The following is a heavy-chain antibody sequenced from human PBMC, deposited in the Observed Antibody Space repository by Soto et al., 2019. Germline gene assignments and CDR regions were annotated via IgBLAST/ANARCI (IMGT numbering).Heavy chain of an antibody. D-gene: IGHD3-10*01. CDR3: ARDLCPLGSGSACPLYGLDI. CDR2: LKSAHGGT. J-gene: IGHJ6*02. Sequence: QVQLVQSGAQVKPPGASVKVSCKASGYTFTGHYMHWVRQVSGKRLEHLGWLKSAHGGTYYAPKFQGRVTFTRDTSTSTAYMELSGLQSDDTAVYFCARDLCPLGSGSACPLYGLDIWGQGTTVVVS. V-gene: IGHV1-2*02. CDR1: GYTFTGHY.